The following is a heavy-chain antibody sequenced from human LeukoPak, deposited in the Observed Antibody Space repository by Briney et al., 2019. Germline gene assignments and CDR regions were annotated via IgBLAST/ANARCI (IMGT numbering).Heavy chain of an antibody. CDR1: GYTLTELS. V-gene: IGHV1-24*01. CDR2: FDPEDGET. Sequence: ASVKVSCKVSGYTLTELSMHWVRQAPGKGLEWMGGFDPEDGETIYAQKFQGRVTMTEDTSTDTAYMELSSLRSEDTAVYYCATGELSVVVPAALDYWGQGTLVTVSS. CDR3: ATGELSVVVPAALDY. J-gene: IGHJ4*02. D-gene: IGHD2-2*01.